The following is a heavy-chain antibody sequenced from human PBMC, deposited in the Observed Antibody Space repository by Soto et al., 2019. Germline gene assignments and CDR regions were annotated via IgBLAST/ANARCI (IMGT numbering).Heavy chain of an antibody. CDR3: AGDAFDI. CDR2: IVVGSGNT. J-gene: IGHJ3*02. Sequence: GASVKVSCKAAGFTFTRSAMQWVRQARGQRLEWIGWIVVGSGNTNYAQKFQERVTITRDMSTSTAYMELSSLRSEDTAVYYCAGDAFDIWGQGTMVTVSS. V-gene: IGHV1-58*02. CDR1: GFTFTRSA.